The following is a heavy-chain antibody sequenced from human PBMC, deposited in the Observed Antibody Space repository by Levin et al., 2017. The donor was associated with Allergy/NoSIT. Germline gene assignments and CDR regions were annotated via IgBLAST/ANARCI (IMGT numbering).Heavy chain of an antibody. Sequence: SQTLSLTCVVNGGSFSSFYWSWIRQSPGKGLEWIWDINHSGNTNYNPSLKSRLTMSVDTSKNQFSLKLSAVTAADTAVYYCAKRNTYYYGSETYWWFDPWGQGTLVSVSS. CDR1: GGSFSSFY. V-gene: IGHV4-34*01. CDR2: INHSGNT. CDR3: AKRNTYYYGSETYWWFDP. J-gene: IGHJ5*02. D-gene: IGHD3-10*01.